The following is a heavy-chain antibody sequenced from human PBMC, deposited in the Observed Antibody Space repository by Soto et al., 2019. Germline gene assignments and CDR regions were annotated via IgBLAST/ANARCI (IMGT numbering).Heavy chain of an antibody. Sequence: QVQVVQSGAEVKKPGASVKVSCKVSGNTLTELSMYWVRRAPGKGLEWMGGFDPEAGEKIYAQKFQGRVTMTEDSSIDTAYLELSSLKSQDTAVYYCATSHKGWELLLVYWGQGTLVTVSS. CDR1: GNTLTELS. CDR2: FDPEAGEK. J-gene: IGHJ4*02. D-gene: IGHD1-26*01. V-gene: IGHV1-24*01. CDR3: ATSHKGWELLLVY.